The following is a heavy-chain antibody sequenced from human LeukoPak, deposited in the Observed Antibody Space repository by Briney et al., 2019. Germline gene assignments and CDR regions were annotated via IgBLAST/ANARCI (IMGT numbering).Heavy chain of an antibody. J-gene: IGHJ4*02. V-gene: IGHV3-30*18. CDR2: ISYDGSNK. Sequence: GGSLRLSCAASGFTFSSYGMHWVRQAPGKGLEWVAVISYDGSNKYYADSVKGRFTISRDNSKNTLYLQMNSLRAGDTAVYYCAKELAAAGTDYWGQGTLVTVSS. D-gene: IGHD6-13*01. CDR1: GFTFSSYG. CDR3: AKELAAAGTDY.